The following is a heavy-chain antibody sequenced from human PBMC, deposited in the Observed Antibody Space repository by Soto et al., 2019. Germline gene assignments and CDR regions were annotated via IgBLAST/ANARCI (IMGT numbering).Heavy chain of an antibody. D-gene: IGHD3-22*01. V-gene: IGHV4-31*03. CDR1: GGSISSGGYY. Sequence: TSETLSLTCTVSGGSISSGGYYWSWIRQHPGKGLEWIGYIYYSGSTYYNPSLKSRVTISVDTSKNQFSLKLSSVTAADTAVYYCARSYYYDSSGYHNWFDPWGQGTLVTVSS. CDR3: ARSYYYDSSGYHNWFDP. J-gene: IGHJ5*02. CDR2: IYYSGST.